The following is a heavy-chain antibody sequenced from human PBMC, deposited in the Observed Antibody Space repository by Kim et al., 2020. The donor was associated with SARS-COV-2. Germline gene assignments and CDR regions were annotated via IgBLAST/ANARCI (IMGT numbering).Heavy chain of an antibody. CDR3: ARANVAGYCSGGSCYLFRY. Sequence: ASVKVSCKASGYTFTSYAMHWVRQAPGQRLEWMGWINAGNGNTKYSQKFQGRVTITRDTSASTANMELSSLRSEDTAVYYCARANVAGYCSGGSCYLFRYWGQGTLVTVSS. CDR2: INAGNGNT. V-gene: IGHV1-3*01. CDR1: GYTFTSYA. J-gene: IGHJ4*02. D-gene: IGHD2-15*01.